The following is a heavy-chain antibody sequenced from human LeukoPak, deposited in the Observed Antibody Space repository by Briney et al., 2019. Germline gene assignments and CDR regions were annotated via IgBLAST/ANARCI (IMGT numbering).Heavy chain of an antibody. J-gene: IGHJ6*03. D-gene: IGHD3-3*01. Sequence: SETLSLTCTVSGGSISSYYWSWIRQPPGKGLEWIGYIYYSGSTNYNPSLKSRVTISVDTSKNQFSLKLSSVTAADTAVYYCAREAGDFWSGGYYYYYSMDVWGKGTTVTVSS. CDR3: AREAGDFWSGGYYYYYSMDV. V-gene: IGHV4-59*01. CDR2: IYYSGST. CDR1: GGSISSYY.